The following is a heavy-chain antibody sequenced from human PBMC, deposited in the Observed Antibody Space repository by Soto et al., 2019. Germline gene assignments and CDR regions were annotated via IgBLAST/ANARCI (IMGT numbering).Heavy chain of an antibody. CDR2: VSASGIST. V-gene: IGHV3-23*01. J-gene: IGHJ4*02. CDR3: AKDQFPIAVAGTSYFDS. CDR1: GSTFSSYD. D-gene: IGHD6-19*01. Sequence: GGSLRLSCVASGSTFSSYDMSWVRQAPGKGLEWVSAVSASGISTYYADSVKGRFTISRDISKNTLYLQMNSLRAEDTAVYYCAKDQFPIAVAGTSYFDSWGQGTLVTVSS.